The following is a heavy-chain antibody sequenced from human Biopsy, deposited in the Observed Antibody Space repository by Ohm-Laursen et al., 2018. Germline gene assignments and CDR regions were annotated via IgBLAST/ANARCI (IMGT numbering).Heavy chain of an antibody. CDR1: GGSISNNNYC. D-gene: IGHD3-22*01. V-gene: IGHV4-39*01. J-gene: IGHJ5*02. CDR2: IFYRGST. Sequence: SDTLSLTCTVSGGSISNNNYCWGWIRQPPGKGLEWIGSIFYRGSTHYKPSLKSRVNISVDTSKNQFSLKLNSVTAADTAVYYCARDYDTSGYYYVSWGQGTLVTVSS. CDR3: ARDYDTSGYYYVS.